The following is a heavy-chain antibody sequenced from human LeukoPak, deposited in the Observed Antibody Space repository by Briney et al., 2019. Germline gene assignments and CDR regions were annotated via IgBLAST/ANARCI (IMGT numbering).Heavy chain of an antibody. D-gene: IGHD5-24*01. Sequence: PSETLSLTCAVSGGSLSSSNWWSWVRQPPAKGLEWIGEIYHSGGTNYNPPLKSRVTISVDEPKSQFSLKLSSVTAAGTAVYYCAIVERVEMATIIDYWGQGTLVTVSS. J-gene: IGHJ4*02. CDR3: AIVERVEMATIIDY. CDR2: IYHSGGT. CDR1: GGSLSSSNW. V-gene: IGHV4-4*02.